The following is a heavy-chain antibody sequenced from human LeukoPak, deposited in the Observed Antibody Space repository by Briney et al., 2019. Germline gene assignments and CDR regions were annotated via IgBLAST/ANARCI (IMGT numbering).Heavy chain of an antibody. Sequence: GGSLRLSCAASGFTFSSYAMSWVRQAPGKGLEWVSAISGSGGSTHYADSVKGRFTISRDNSKNTLYLQMNSLRAEDTAVYYCAKDLYGDYAASNWFDPWGQGTLVTVSS. CDR3: AKDLYGDYAASNWFDP. V-gene: IGHV3-23*01. D-gene: IGHD4-17*01. J-gene: IGHJ5*02. CDR1: GFTFSSYA. CDR2: ISGSGGST.